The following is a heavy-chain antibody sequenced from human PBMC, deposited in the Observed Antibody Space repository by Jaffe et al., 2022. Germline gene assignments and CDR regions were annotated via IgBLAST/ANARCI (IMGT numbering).Heavy chain of an antibody. D-gene: IGHD2-15*01. CDR2: INPSGGST. CDR1: GYTFTSYY. V-gene: IGHV1-46*03. Sequence: QVQLVQSGAEVKKPGASVKVSCKASGYTFTSYYMHWVRQAPGQGLEWMGIINPSGGSTSYAQKFQGRVTMTRDTSTSTVYMELSSLRSEDTAVYYCARAGYCSGGSCYGPFGDWGQGTLVTVSS. CDR3: ARAGYCSGGSCYGPFGD. J-gene: IGHJ4*02.